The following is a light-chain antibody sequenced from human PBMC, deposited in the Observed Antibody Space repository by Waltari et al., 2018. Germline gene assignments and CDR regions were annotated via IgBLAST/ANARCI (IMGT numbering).Light chain of an antibody. Sequence: SYVLTQPPSVSVAPGQTAKISCAGDIMGSKTVHWYQHKSGQAPVMVVYDDSGRPSGVPERFSGSNSGDAATLTISRVEAGDEAAYYCQIWDTFTDQVVFGGGTKLTVL. J-gene: IGLJ2*01. CDR1: IMGSKT. V-gene: IGLV3-21*02. CDR3: QIWDTFTDQVV. CDR2: DDS.